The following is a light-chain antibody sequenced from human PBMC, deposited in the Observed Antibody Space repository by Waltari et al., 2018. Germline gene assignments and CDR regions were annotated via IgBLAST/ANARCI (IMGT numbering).Light chain of an antibody. CDR1: NNDIGAHNL. J-gene: IGLJ2*01. V-gene: IGLV2-14*01. CDR2: EVS. Sequence: QSALTQPAPVSGSVGQSISISGTGTNNDIGAHNLVPWYQQYPGKPPKLVIYEVSNRPSGVSNRFSASKSGTTASLTISGLQAEDEAEYFCSSYATRYMVLFGGGTRVTVL. CDR3: SSYATRYMVL.